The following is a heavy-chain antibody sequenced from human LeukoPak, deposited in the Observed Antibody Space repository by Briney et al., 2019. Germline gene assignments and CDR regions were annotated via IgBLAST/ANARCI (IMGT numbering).Heavy chain of an antibody. Sequence: WASVTVSCKASGYTFTSYYMHWVRQAPGQGLEWMGIINPSGGSTSYAQKFQGRVTMTRDMSTSTVYMELSSLRSEDTAVYYCARGGDCSSTSCYGSFDYWGQGTLVTVSS. CDR2: INPSGGST. V-gene: IGHV1-46*01. D-gene: IGHD2-2*01. J-gene: IGHJ4*02. CDR3: ARGGDCSSTSCYGSFDY. CDR1: GYTFTSYY.